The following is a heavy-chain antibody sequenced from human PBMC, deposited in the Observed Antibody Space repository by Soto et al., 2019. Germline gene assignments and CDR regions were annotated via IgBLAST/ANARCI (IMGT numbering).Heavy chain of an antibody. CDR1: GYTFTSYG. CDR3: ARDKEADIVVVSMFDP. D-gene: IGHD2-2*01. Sequence: ASVKVSCKASGYTFTSYGISWVRQAPGQGLEWMGWISAYNGNTNYAQKLRGRVTMTTDTSTSTAYMELRSLRSDDTAVYYCARDKEADIVVVSMFDPWGQGTLVTVSS. CDR2: ISAYNGNT. J-gene: IGHJ5*02. V-gene: IGHV1-18*01.